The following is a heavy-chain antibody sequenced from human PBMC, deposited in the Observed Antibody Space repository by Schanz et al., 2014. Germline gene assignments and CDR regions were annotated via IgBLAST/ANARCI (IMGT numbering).Heavy chain of an antibody. Sequence: QVQVIQSGPEVKKPGASVKVSCKASGYTFTNHYLHWVRQAPGQGLEWMGRISPKSGGTKYAQKFQGRVTMTRDTSISTVYMELTRLTFDDTAIYYCARDSDVSKYNLFDSWGQGTLVTVSS. CDR3: ARDSDVSKYNLFDS. V-gene: IGHV1-2*06. CDR2: ISPKSGGT. CDR1: GYTFTNHY. J-gene: IGHJ5*01.